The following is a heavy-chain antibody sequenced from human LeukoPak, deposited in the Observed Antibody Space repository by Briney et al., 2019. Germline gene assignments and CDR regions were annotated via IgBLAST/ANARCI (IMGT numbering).Heavy chain of an antibody. CDR3: ARDWWELLYYFDY. V-gene: IGHV1-3*04. CDR1: GYTFTSYA. Sequence: ASVKVSCKASGYTFTSYAMHWVRQAPGQRLEWMGWINTGNGNTKYSQKFQGRVTITRDTSAGTAYMELSSLRSEDTAVYYCARDWWELLYYFDYWGQGTLVTVSS. D-gene: IGHD1-26*01. J-gene: IGHJ4*02. CDR2: INTGNGNT.